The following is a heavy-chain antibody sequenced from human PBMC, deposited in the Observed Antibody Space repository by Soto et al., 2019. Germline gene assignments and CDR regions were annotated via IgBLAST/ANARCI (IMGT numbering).Heavy chain of an antibody. CDR2: IIPIFGTA. Sequence: ASVKVSCKASGGTFSSYAISWVRQAPGQGLEWMGGIIPIFGTANYAQKFQGRVTITADESTSTAYMELSSLRSEDTAVYYCARDLLDSSTDYYGMDVWGQGTTVTVSS. J-gene: IGHJ6*02. CDR1: GGTFSSYA. D-gene: IGHD2-2*01. V-gene: IGHV1-69*13. CDR3: ARDLLDSSTDYYGMDV.